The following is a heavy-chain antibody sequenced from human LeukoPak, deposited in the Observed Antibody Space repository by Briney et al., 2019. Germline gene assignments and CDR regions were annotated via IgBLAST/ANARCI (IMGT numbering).Heavy chain of an antibody. J-gene: IGHJ4*02. CDR3: ARGQRYSTGWYYFDC. CDR2: ISYDGSNK. Sequence: GGSLRLSCAASGFTFSSYGMHWVRQAPGKGLEWVAVISYDGSNKYYADSVKGRFTISRDSSKNTLYLQMNSLRAEDTAVYYCARGQRYSTGWYYFDCWGQGTLVTVSS. V-gene: IGHV3-30*03. D-gene: IGHD6-19*01. CDR1: GFTFSSYG.